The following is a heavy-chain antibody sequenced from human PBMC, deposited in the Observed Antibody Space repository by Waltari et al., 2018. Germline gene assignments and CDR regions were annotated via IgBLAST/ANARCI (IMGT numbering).Heavy chain of an antibody. V-gene: IGHV5-51*01. CDR3: ARSDRPFGGRLGY. CDR2: IFPGDSDT. Sequence: EVQLVQSGAEVKKHGESLKISCKGSGYSFSSYWIGWGRQMSGKGLEWMGIIFPGDSDTRYSPSFQGQVTISADKSISTVYLQWSSLKASDTAMYYCARSDRPFGGRLGYWGQGTLVAVSS. J-gene: IGHJ4*02. CDR1: GYSFSSYW. D-gene: IGHD3-10*01.